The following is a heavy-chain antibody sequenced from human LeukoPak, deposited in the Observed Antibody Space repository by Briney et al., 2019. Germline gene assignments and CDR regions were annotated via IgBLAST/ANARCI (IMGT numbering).Heavy chain of an antibody. V-gene: IGHV1-2*02. J-gene: IGHJ4*02. CDR2: INPNSGGT. Sequence: GASVKVSCKASGYTFTGYYMHWVRQAPGQGLEWMGWINPNSGGTNYAQKFQGRVTMTRDTSISTAYMELSRLRSDDTAVYYCARGFVAVAGTMGYWGQGTLVTVSS. D-gene: IGHD6-19*01. CDR1: GYTFTGYY. CDR3: ARGFVAVAGTMGY.